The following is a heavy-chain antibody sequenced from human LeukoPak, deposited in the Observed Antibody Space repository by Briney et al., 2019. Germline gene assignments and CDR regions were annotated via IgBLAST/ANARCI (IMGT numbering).Heavy chain of an antibody. D-gene: IGHD5-12*01. CDR3: ARNSGYDPTVYYFDY. V-gene: IGHV3-33*08. CDR1: GFTFDDYA. Sequence: PGGSLRLSCAASGFTFDDYAMHWVRQAPGKGLEWVAVIWYDGSNKYYADSVKGRFTISRDNSKNTLYLQMNSLRAEDTAVYYCARNSGYDPTVYYFDYWGQGTLVTVSS. J-gene: IGHJ4*02. CDR2: IWYDGSNK.